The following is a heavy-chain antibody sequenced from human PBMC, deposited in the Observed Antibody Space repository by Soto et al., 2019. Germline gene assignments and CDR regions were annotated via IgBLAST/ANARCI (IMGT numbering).Heavy chain of an antibody. CDR1: GFTFTGYS. V-gene: IGHV3-23*01. Sequence: PGGSLRLSCAASGFTFTGYSMSWVRQAPGKGLEWVSAIVGSGGSTYYADSVKGRFTISRDNSKNTLSLQMNNLRAEDTAVYHCAKGGYCSGGSCYSGYFDCWGQGTLVTVPS. D-gene: IGHD2-15*01. CDR3: AKGGYCSGGSCYSGYFDC. CDR2: IVGSGGST. J-gene: IGHJ4*02.